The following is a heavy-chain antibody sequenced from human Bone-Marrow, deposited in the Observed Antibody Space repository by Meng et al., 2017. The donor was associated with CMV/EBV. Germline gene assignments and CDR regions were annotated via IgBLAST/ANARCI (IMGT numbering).Heavy chain of an antibody. CDR2: IGTAGDT. Sequence: GESLKISCAASGFTFSSYDMHWVRQATGKGLEWVSAIGTAGDTYYPGSVKGRFTISRENAKNSLYLQMNSLRAGDTAVYYGARDVSMDVWGQGTTVTVSS. J-gene: IGHJ6*02. CDR3: ARDVSMDV. V-gene: IGHV3-13*01. CDR1: GFTFSSYD. D-gene: IGHD5/OR15-5a*01.